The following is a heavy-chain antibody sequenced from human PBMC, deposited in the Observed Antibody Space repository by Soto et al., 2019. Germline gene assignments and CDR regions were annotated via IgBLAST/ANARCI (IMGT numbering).Heavy chain of an antibody. CDR2: IKSKTDGGTT. CDR1: GFTFSNAW. V-gene: IGHV3-15*01. Sequence: EVQLVESGGGLVQPGGSLRLSCAASGFTFSNAWMSWVRQAPGKGLEWVGRIKSKTDGGTTDYAAPVKGRFTISRDDSKNTLYLQMNSLKTEDTAVYYCTTDLPPLHYDFWSGYYIWGQGTLVTVSS. CDR3: TTDLPPLHYDFWSGYYI. D-gene: IGHD3-3*01. J-gene: IGHJ4*02.